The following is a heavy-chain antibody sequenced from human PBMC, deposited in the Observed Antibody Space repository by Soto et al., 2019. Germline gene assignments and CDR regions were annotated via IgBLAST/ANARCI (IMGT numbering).Heavy chain of an antibody. CDR1: GASMNSYH. CDR2: IHSSGST. Sequence: SETLSLTCTVSGASMNSYHWSWIRQPAGKGLEWIGHIHSSGSTNYNPSLKSRVTMSVDTSKNQFSLRLMSLTAADTAVYYCARDQGVAAAGITWFDPWGQGALVTVSS. J-gene: IGHJ5*02. CDR3: ARDQGVAAAGITWFDP. D-gene: IGHD6-13*01. V-gene: IGHV4-4*07.